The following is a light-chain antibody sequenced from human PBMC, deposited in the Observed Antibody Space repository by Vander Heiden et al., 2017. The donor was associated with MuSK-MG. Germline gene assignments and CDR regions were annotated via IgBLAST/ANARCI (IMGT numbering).Light chain of an antibody. CDR2: DES. V-gene: IGKV3D-15*01. CDR3: QQRNDWPRT. J-gene: IGKJ1*01. CDR1: QTVGSD. Sequence: ESVLTQSPATVSVSAGERATLSCRASQTVGSDLVWYQKKPGQAPTLLIYDESARATGIPARFTGSGSGTDFTLTISSLQSEDPAVYYCQQRNDWPRTFGQGTTVEMK.